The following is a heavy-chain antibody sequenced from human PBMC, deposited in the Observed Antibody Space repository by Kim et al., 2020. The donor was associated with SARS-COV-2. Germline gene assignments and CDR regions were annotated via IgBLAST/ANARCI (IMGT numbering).Heavy chain of an antibody. Sequence: TYYAASVKGRFTISRDNSKNTLYLQRNSLRAEDTAVYYCARVVGGATVDYWGQGTLVTVSS. CDR3: ARVVGGATVDY. D-gene: IGHD1-26*01. J-gene: IGHJ4*02. CDR2: T. V-gene: IGHV3-53*01.